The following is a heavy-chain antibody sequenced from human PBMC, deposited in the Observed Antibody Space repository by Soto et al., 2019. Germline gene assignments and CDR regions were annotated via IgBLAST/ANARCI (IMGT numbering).Heavy chain of an antibody. CDR3: ARSLDYYLGMDV. CDR1: GFTFSSYV. Sequence: QVQLVESGGGVVQPGGSLRLSCAASGFTFSSYVIHWVRQAPGKGLEWVTVIWYDGNNKYYADSVKGRFTITRDNSKNTTYLQMNSLTPEDTAVYYCARSLDYYLGMDVWGQGTTVTISS. V-gene: IGHV3-30-3*01. CDR2: IWYDGNNK. J-gene: IGHJ6*02.